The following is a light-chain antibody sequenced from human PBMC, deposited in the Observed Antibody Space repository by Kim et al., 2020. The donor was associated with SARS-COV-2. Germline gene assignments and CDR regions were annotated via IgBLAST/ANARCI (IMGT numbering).Light chain of an antibody. CDR3: QQRSNWPRGLT. Sequence: PGERATLSCRASQSVSSYVAWYQQKPGQAPRLLIYDASNRATGIPARFSGSGSGTDFTLTISSLEPEDFAVYYCQQRSNWPRGLTFGGGTKVDIK. CDR2: DAS. J-gene: IGKJ4*01. V-gene: IGKV3-11*01. CDR1: QSVSSY.